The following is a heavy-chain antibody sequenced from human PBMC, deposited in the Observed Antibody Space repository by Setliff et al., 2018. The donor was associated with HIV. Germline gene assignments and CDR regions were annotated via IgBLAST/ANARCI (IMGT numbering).Heavy chain of an antibody. D-gene: IGHD3-9*01. CDR2: IFPLDSET. CDR1: EYFFRTSW. CDR3: TRHPLQPEVSGYFYLMDV. V-gene: IGHV5-51*01. J-gene: IGHJ6*04. Sequence: PGESLKISCKGPEYFFRTSWIGWVRQLPGKGLEWVAIIFPLDSETRYNSSLEGHVTISVDKSINTAYLQWSSLRASDTAIYYCTRHPLQPEVSGYFYLMDVWGTGTTVTVSS.